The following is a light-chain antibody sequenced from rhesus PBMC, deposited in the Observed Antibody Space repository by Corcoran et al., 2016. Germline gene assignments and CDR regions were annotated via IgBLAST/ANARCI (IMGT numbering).Light chain of an antibody. Sequence: DLQMTQSPSSLYASIGDRVTITCQASQDITNHLAWSQQKPGNVPNLLIYKTYTLKSGVPSRFSGSGAGTYFTLTISSLQPEDFASYYCQHGYGTPLYSFCQGTKVEIK. CDR2: KTY. CDR1: QDITNH. V-gene: IGKV1-25*01. CDR3: QHGYGTPLYS. J-gene: IGKJ2*01.